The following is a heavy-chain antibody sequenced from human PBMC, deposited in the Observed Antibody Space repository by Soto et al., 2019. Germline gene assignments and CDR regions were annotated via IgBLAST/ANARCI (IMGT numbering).Heavy chain of an antibody. CDR2: VYYSGST. D-gene: IGHD3-10*01. Sequence: SETLSLTCTVSGGSISPYYWSWIRQPPGKGLEWIGYVYYSGSTNYNPSLKSRVTISVDTSRNRLSLKLSSATAADTAVYYCARVPRRDYYGSGSYRPYSYYYLDVWGKGTTVTVSS. CDR3: ARVPRRDYYGSGSYRPYSYYYLDV. V-gene: IGHV4-59*01. CDR1: GGSISPYY. J-gene: IGHJ6*03.